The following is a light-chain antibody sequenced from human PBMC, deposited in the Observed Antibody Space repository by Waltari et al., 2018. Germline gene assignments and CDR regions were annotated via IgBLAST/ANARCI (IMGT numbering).Light chain of an antibody. CDR2: EAT. V-gene: IGLV2-23*01. Sequence: QSALTQPASVSGSPGQSITISCPGAISDVGRYPLASCYHQHPGQAPNPMLYEATKRPPGVSNRFSGSKSGNTASLTISGLQAEDEGDYYCCSYAGSTTALVFGGGTKLTVL. CDR3: CSYAGSTTALV. J-gene: IGLJ3*02. CDR1: ISDVGRYPL.